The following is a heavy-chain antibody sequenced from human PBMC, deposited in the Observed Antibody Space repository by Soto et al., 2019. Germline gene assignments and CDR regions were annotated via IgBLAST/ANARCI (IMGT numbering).Heavy chain of an antibody. CDR2: IYYSGST. CDR1: GGSISSGGYY. V-gene: IGHV4-31*03. J-gene: IGHJ4*02. D-gene: IGHD3-10*01. CDR3: ARSHGRFGELSQTVGFDY. Sequence: PSETLSLTCTVSGGSISSGGYYWSWIRQHPGKGLEWIGYIYYSGSTYYNPSLKSRVTISVDTSKNQFSLKLSSVTAADTAVYYCARSHGRFGELSQTVGFDYWGQGTLVTVSS.